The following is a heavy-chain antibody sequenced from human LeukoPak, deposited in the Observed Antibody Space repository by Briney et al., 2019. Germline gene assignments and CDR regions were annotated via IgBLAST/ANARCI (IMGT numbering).Heavy chain of an antibody. CDR1: GFTFSSYA. CDR3: ARDHGEAAAGVFAPFDY. CDR2: ISYDGSNK. J-gene: IGHJ4*02. V-gene: IGHV3-30-3*01. D-gene: IGHD6-13*01. Sequence: PGGSLRLSCAASGFTFSSYAMHWVRQAPGKGLEWVAVISYDGSNKYYADSVKGRFTISRDNSKNTLYLQMNSLRAEDTAVYYCARDHGEAAAGVFAPFDYWGQGTLVTVSS.